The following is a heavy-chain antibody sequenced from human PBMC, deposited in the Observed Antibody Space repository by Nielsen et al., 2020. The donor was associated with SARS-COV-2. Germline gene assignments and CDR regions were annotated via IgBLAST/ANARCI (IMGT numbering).Heavy chain of an antibody. Sequence: SETLSLTCTVSGGSISSGGYYWSWIRQPPGKGLEWIGSIYYSGSTYYNPSLKSRVTISVDTSKNQFSLKLSSVTAADTAVYYCARGRYFDWLLGDYWGQGTLVTVSS. J-gene: IGHJ4*02. CDR3: ARGRYFDWLLGDY. V-gene: IGHV4-39*01. CDR1: GGSISSGGYY. D-gene: IGHD3-9*01. CDR2: IYYSGST.